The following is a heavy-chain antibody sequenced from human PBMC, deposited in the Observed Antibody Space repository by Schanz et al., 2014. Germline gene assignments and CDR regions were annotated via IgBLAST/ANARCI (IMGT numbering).Heavy chain of an antibody. CDR3: ARRGPNCSNNACYHGWFDP. CDR2: INPLSGAT. J-gene: IGHJ5*02. D-gene: IGHD4-4*01. V-gene: IGHV1-2*02. Sequence: QVLLVQSGAEVKQPGASVKVSCKASGYTFTGYYIHWVRQASGQGFEWMGWINPLSGATDYAPTFQGRVSMTRDTSISTAYMEVTRLVSSDTAVYYCARRGPNCSNNACYHGWFDPWGQGTLVTVSS. CDR1: GYTFTGYY.